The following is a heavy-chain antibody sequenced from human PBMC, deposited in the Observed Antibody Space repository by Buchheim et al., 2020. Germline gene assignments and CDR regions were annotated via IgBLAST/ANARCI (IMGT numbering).Heavy chain of an antibody. D-gene: IGHD6-6*01. V-gene: IGHV1-8*02. J-gene: IGHJ5*02. CDR1: GGTFSSYA. Sequence: QVQLVQSGAEVKKPGSSVKVSCKASGGTFSSYAISWVRQATGQGLEWMGWMNPNSGNTGYAQKFQGRVTMTRNTSISTAYMELSSLRSEDTAVYYCARDYKRRIAARPGWFDPWGQGTL. CDR2: MNPNSGNT. CDR3: ARDYKRRIAARPGWFDP.